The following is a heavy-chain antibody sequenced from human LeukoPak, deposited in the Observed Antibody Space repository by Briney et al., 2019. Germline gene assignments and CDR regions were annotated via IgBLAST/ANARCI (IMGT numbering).Heavy chain of an antibody. Sequence: ASVKVSCKASGYTFTGFYMHWVRQAPGQGLEWMGWINPNSGGTKYAQRFQGRVTMTWDTSINTAYMELRSLRFDDTAVYYCARDFAWGSGGAPIDDNWLDPWGQGTLVTVSS. CDR2: INPNSGGT. D-gene: IGHD7-27*01. CDR1: GYTFTGFY. V-gene: IGHV1-2*02. J-gene: IGHJ5*02. CDR3: ARDFAWGSGGAPIDDNWLDP.